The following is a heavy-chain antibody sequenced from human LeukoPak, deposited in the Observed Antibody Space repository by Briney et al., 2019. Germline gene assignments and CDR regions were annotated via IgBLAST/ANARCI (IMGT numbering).Heavy chain of an antibody. Sequence: GGSLRLSCAASGFTFSSYEMNWVRQAPGKGLEWVSSISSSSSYIYYADSVKGRFTISRDNAKNSLYLQMNSLRAEDTAVYYCARVGGATGGRNAFDIWGQGTMVTVSS. V-gene: IGHV3-21*01. J-gene: IGHJ3*02. D-gene: IGHD1-26*01. CDR1: GFTFSSYE. CDR3: ARVGGATGGRNAFDI. CDR2: ISSSSSYI.